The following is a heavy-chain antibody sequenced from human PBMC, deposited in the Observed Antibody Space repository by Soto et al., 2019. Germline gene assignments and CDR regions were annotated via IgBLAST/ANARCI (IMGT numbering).Heavy chain of an antibody. V-gene: IGHV5-51*01. D-gene: IGHD3-3*01. Sequence: GESLKISCKGSGYSFIDYWIAWVRQKPGKGLEWVGVIYPRDSDTKYNPSFEGQVTISADRSINTAYLQWSSLEASDSAMYYCARQASYDFWSGYYVDPWGQGTLVTVSS. CDR3: ARQASYDFWSGYYVDP. CDR2: IYPRDSDT. J-gene: IGHJ5*02. CDR1: GYSFIDYW.